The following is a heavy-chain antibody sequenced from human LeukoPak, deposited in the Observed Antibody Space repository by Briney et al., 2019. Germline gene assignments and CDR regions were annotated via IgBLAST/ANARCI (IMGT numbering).Heavy chain of an antibody. CDR3: HLVRGGGYFGY. Sequence: SETLSLTRGLYGVSFSNYYWSCIRQSPRRGLEWIGGINHSVSTNYTPSLKRRVNMSVDTTKHQFSLKRSSVTAADTAIYYCHLVRGGGYFGYWGQGTLVTVSS. CDR2: INHSVST. J-gene: IGHJ4*02. V-gene: IGHV4-34*01. CDR1: GVSFSNYY. D-gene: IGHD3-10*01.